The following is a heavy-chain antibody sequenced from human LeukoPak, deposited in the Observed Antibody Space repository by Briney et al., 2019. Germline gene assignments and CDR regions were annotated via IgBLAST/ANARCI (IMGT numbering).Heavy chain of an antibody. CDR3: ARESMIPACAFDI. J-gene: IGHJ3*02. Sequence: PSETLSLTCAVYGGSFSGYYWSWIRQPPGKGLEWIGEINHSGSTNYNPSLKSRVTISVDTSKNQFSLKLSSVTAADTAVYYCARESMIPACAFDIWGQGTMVTVSS. V-gene: IGHV4-34*01. CDR2: INHSGST. CDR1: GGSFSGYY. D-gene: IGHD3-16*01.